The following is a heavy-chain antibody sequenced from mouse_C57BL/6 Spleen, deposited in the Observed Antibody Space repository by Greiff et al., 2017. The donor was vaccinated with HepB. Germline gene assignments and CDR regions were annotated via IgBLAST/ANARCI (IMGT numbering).Heavy chain of an antibody. CDR2: ISDGGSYT. CDR1: GFTFSSYA. J-gene: IGHJ4*01. Sequence: VQLQQSGGGLVKPGGSLKLSCAASGFTFSSYAMSWVRQTPEKRLEWVATISDGGSYTYYPDNVKGRFTISRDNAKNNLYLQMSHLKSEDTAMYYCAREDYYGSSYGAMDYWGQGTSVTVSS. V-gene: IGHV5-4*01. CDR3: AREDYYGSSYGAMDY. D-gene: IGHD1-1*01.